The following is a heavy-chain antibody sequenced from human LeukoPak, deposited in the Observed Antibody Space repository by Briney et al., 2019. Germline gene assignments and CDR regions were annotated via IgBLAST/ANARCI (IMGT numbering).Heavy chain of an antibody. D-gene: IGHD3-3*01. CDR3: AKLGDFWSGYYGEPLDP. CDR1: GGSISSYY. Sequence: PSETLSLTCTVSGGSISSYYWSWIRQPPGKGLEWIGYIYYSGSTNYNPSLKSRVTISVDTSKNQFSLKLSSVTAADTAVYYCAKLGDFWSGYYGEPLDPWGQGTLVTVSS. V-gene: IGHV4-59*01. J-gene: IGHJ5*02. CDR2: IYYSGST.